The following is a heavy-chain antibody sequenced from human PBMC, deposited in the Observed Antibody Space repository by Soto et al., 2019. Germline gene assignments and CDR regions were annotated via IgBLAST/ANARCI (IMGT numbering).Heavy chain of an antibody. CDR1: GFTFNYYG. D-gene: IGHD3-10*01. J-gene: IGHJ4*02. Sequence: EVQLLESGGGLVQPGGSLRLTCAGSGFTFNYYGMSWVRQAPGKGLEWVSIVTGNGDITYYTDSVKGRFTTSRDNSENLVWLQTNSLRVEDTAVYYCATSHSGEMDWGQGTLVTVSS. V-gene: IGHV3-23*01. CDR2: VTGNGDIT. CDR3: ATSHSGEMD.